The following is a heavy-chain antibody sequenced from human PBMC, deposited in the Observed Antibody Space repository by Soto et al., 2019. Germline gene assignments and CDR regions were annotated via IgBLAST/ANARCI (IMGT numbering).Heavy chain of an antibody. V-gene: IGHV3-23*01. Sequence: GGSLRLSCAASGFTFTDYALSWVRQAPGKGLEWVATISGIGGSTYLADSVKGRLSISRDNSKNTVSLLMNSLRGEDTAVYFCARGSSGYISSWYYFDYWGRGTLVTVSS. CDR2: ISGIGGST. J-gene: IGHJ4*02. CDR1: GFTFTDYA. CDR3: ARGSSGYISSWYYFDY. D-gene: IGHD6-13*01.